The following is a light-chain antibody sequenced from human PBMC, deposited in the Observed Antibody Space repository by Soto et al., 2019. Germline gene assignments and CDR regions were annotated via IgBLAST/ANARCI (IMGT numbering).Light chain of an antibody. CDR3: SSYTVSAAPYV. CDR1: SSDVDKGYDS. Sequence: QSALTQPASVSGTPGQSISISCTGPSSDVDKGYDSVSWYQQHPGKAPELILYEVTNRPSGVSSRFSGSKSGNTASLTISGLQSEDEADYYCSSYTVSAAPYVFGTRTKVSVL. V-gene: IGLV2-14*01. J-gene: IGLJ1*01. CDR2: EVT.